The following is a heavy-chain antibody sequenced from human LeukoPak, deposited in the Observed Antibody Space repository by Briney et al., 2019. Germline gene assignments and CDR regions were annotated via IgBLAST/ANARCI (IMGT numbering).Heavy chain of an antibody. CDR3: ARGPTGWYFDL. Sequence: LTGGSLRLSCAASGFTFSSSWMHWIRQAPGKGLAWVSRMNSDGGNTNYADSVKGRFTISRDNAKNTLYLQMNSLRAEDTAVYYCARGPTGWYFDLWGRGTLVTVSS. J-gene: IGHJ2*01. CDR2: MNSDGGNT. V-gene: IGHV3-74*01. CDR1: GFTFSSSW. D-gene: IGHD3-9*01.